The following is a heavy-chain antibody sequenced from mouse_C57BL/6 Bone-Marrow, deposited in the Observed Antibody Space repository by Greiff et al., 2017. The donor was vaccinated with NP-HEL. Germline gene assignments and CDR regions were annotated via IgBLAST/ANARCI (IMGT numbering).Heavy chain of an antibody. D-gene: IGHD1-1*01. V-gene: IGHV14-3*01. CDR2: IDPATGNT. CDR1: GFNIQNTY. Sequence: VQLQQSVAELVRPGASVKLSCTASGFNIQNTYMHWVKQRPEQGLEWIGRIDPATGNTKYAPQFQGKATITADTSSNTAYLQVSSLTSEDTAIYYCGRGTTVVEGYVDVWGTGTTVTVSS. J-gene: IGHJ1*03. CDR3: GRGTTVVEGYVDV.